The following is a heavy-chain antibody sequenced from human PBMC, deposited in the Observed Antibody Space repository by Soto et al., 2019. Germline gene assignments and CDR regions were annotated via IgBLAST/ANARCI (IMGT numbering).Heavy chain of an antibody. Sequence: SETLCLTCVVYGGSFSGYYWSWIRQPPGKGLEWIGEINHSGSTNYNPSLKSRVTISVDTSKNQFSLKLSSVTAADTAVYYCASDYGDYDYWGQGTLVTVSS. V-gene: IGHV4-34*01. CDR1: GGSFSGYY. D-gene: IGHD4-17*01. CDR3: ASDYGDYDY. CDR2: INHSGST. J-gene: IGHJ4*02.